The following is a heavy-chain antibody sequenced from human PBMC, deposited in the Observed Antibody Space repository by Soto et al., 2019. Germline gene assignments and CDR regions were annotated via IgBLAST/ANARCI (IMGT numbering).Heavy chain of an antibody. CDR1: GGSINSGGYY. J-gene: IGHJ4*02. CDR3: ARGYRQSGYSSSWVFDY. D-gene: IGHD6-13*01. Sequence: QVQLRESGPGLVKPSQTLSLTCTVSGGSINSGGYYWNWIRQHPGQGLEWFGYMYYSGSTYYNPFLRSRVIIAADTSENHCSLKLSSVTAADTAVYFCARGYRQSGYSSSWVFDYWGQGTLVNVSS. CDR2: MYYSGST. V-gene: IGHV4-31*03.